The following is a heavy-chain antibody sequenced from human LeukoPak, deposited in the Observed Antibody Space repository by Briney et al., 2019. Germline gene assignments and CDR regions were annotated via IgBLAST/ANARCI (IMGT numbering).Heavy chain of an antibody. J-gene: IGHJ4*02. V-gene: IGHV4-34*01. CDR2: IDHSGST. D-gene: IGHD3-16*01. CDR3: ARDGGGSYGPKPIDY. Sequence: PSETLSLTCAVYSGFFSVYYWSSLRQPPGKGLEWIGEIDHSGSTNYNPSLKSRLTISLDTSKNQFSLKLSSVTAADTAVYSCARDGGGSYGPKPIDYWGQGTLVTVSS. CDR1: SGFFSVYY.